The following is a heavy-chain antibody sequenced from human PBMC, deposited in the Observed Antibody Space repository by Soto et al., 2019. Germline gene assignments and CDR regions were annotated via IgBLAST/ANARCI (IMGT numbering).Heavy chain of an antibody. CDR1: GGSISSYY. D-gene: IGHD3-9*01. J-gene: IGHJ4*02. V-gene: IGHV4-59*01. CDR3: ARDNEILTGYPDY. Sequence: SETLDLTCTVSGGSISSYYWSWIRQPPGKGLEWIGYIYYSGSTHYNPSLKRRVTISVDTSKHQFSLKLSSVTAADTAVYYCARDNEILTGYPDYWGQGTLVTGSS. CDR2: IYYSGST.